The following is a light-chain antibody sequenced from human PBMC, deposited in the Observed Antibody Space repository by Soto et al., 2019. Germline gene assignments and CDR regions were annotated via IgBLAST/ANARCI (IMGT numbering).Light chain of an antibody. CDR2: DAS. V-gene: IGKV3-11*01. CDR1: QSVSSY. J-gene: IGKJ4*01. CDR3: QQRSNPLT. Sequence: EIVWTQSPATLSLASRERATLSCRASQSVSSYLAWYQQKPAQAPRLLIYDASNRATGIPARFRGSGSGTGFTLTISSLEPEDFAVYYCQQRSNPLTFGGGTKVDIK.